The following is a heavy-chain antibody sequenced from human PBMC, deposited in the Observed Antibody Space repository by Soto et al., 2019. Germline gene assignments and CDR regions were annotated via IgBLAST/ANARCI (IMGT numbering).Heavy chain of an antibody. J-gene: IGHJ6*02. V-gene: IGHV1-69*12. Sequence: QVQLVQSGAEVKKPGSSVKVSCKASGVTFSSYTIAWVRQAPGQGLEWMGGIIPIFATSNYAQKFQGRVTITADESTSTAYMELSSLRSEDTAVYYCARSRKYGDHYYYAMDVWGQGTTVTVSS. CDR1: GVTFSSYT. CDR2: IIPIFATS. CDR3: ARSRKYGDHYYYAMDV. D-gene: IGHD4-17*01.